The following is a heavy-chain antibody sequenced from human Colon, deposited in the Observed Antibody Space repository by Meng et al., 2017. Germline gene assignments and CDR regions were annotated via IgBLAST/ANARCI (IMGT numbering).Heavy chain of an antibody. J-gene: IGHJ4*02. CDR2: MSDSGTT. Sequence: QVHLHESVPGLVRPSDALSLVCTVSGGSIKSGGYHWSWVRQHPGKGLEYIGFMSDSGTTDYNPSLRSRVSISEIGSSKNQFSLTLRSVTAADTATYFCARDTLYGTDYWGQGGLVTVSS. V-gene: IGHV4-31*03. CDR1: GGSIKSGGYH. D-gene: IGHD4-17*01. CDR3: ARDTLYGTDY.